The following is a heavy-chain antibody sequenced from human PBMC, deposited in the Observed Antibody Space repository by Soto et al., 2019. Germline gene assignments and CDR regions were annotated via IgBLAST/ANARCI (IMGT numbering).Heavy chain of an antibody. Sequence: QVQLVQSGAEVKKPGSSVKVSCKASGGTFSSFAISWVRQAPGQGLEWMARIIPIFDTANYAQKFQGRVTITADESTSTAYMELSSLRSEDTAVHYCVGYYYNTRGYYYDYWGQGTLVTVSS. J-gene: IGHJ4*02. CDR1: GGTFSSFA. CDR3: VGYYYNTRGYYYDY. CDR2: IIPIFDTA. D-gene: IGHD3-22*01. V-gene: IGHV1-69*18.